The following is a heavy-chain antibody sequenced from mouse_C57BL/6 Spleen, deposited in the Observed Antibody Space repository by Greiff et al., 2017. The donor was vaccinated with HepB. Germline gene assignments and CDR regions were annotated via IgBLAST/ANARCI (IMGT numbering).Heavy chain of an antibody. J-gene: IGHJ4*01. CDR2: ISSGGSYT. CDR1: GFTFSSYG. Sequence: EVKLVESGGDLVKPGGSLKLSCAASGFTFSSYGMSWVRQTPDKRLEWVATISSGGSYTYYPDSVKGRFTISRDNAKNTLYLQMSSLKSEDTAMYYCARGPIYDGYYDAMDYWGQGTSVTVSS. CDR3: ARGPIYDGYYDAMDY. D-gene: IGHD2-3*01. V-gene: IGHV5-6*01.